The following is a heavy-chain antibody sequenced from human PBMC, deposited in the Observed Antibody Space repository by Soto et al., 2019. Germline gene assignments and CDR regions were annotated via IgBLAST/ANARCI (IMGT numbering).Heavy chain of an antibody. J-gene: IGHJ6*02. CDR1: GGSLSNYG. V-gene: IGHV1-69*12. CDR2: IIPVFGTA. CDR3: ARGDATKIVVTTYYAMDV. Sequence: QVQLVQSGAEVKKPGSSVKVSCKASGGSLSNYGISWVRQASGQGLEWMGGIIPVFGTANYAQKFQGRVTITADESTSIVYMDVTSLRSEDTAVYYCARGDATKIVVTTYYAMDVWGQGTTVTVSS. D-gene: IGHD3-9*01.